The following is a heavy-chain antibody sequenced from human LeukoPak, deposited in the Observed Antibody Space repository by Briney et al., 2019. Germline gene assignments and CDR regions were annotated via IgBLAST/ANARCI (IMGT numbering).Heavy chain of an antibody. J-gene: IGHJ6*02. V-gene: IGHV1-69*04. D-gene: IGHD2-2*01. CDR3: ARGSGYCSSTSCLWDYYYYYGMDV. CDR2: IIPILGIA. Sequence: SVEVSCKASGGTFSSYAISWVRQAPGQGLEWMGRIIPILGIANYAQKFQGRVTITADKSTSTAYMELSSLRSEDTAVYYCARGSGYCSSTSCLWDYYYYYGMDVWGQGTTVTVSS. CDR1: GGTFSSYA.